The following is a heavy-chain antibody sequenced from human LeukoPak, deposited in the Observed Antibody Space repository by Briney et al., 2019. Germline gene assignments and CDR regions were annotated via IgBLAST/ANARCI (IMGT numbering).Heavy chain of an antibody. D-gene: IGHD3-22*01. Sequence: GGSLRLSCAASGFTFSSYAMNWVRQAPGKGLEWVSGISGSGGSTYYADSVKGRFTISRDNSKNTLYLQMNSLRAEDTAVYYCARGGGYSSGYLDFDYWGQGTLVTVSS. J-gene: IGHJ4*02. V-gene: IGHV3-23*01. CDR2: ISGSGGST. CDR3: ARGGGYSSGYLDFDY. CDR1: GFTFSSYA.